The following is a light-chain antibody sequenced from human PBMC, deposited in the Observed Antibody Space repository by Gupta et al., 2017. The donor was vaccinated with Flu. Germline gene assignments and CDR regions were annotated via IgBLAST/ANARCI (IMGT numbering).Light chain of an antibody. CDR3: SSYATSDTLI. CDR2: EGT. CDR1: DNDVGHYNL. V-gene: IGLV2-23*01. J-gene: IGLJ2*01. Sequence: HSALTQPASVSGSPGQSITISCTGTDNDVGHYNLVSWYQQYPGEAPKLIIFEGTKRPSGVFNRFSDTKSGNTAYLTISGLQPEDEADYYCSSYATSDTLIFGGGTKVTV.